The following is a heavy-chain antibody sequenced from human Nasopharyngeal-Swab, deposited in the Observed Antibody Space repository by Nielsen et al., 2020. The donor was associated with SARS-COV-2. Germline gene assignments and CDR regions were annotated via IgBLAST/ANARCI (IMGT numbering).Heavy chain of an antibody. CDR3: ARRLRNYWYFDL. V-gene: IGHV4-59*01. J-gene: IGHJ2*01. CDR2: ISYSGST. D-gene: IGHD4-17*01. CDR1: GGSISSYY. Sequence: SETLSLTCTVPGGSISSYYWSWIRQPPGKGLEWIGDISYSGSTNYNPSLKSRVTLSLDTSKNQFSLKLSSVTAADTAVHYCARRLRNYWYFDLWGRGTLVTVSS.